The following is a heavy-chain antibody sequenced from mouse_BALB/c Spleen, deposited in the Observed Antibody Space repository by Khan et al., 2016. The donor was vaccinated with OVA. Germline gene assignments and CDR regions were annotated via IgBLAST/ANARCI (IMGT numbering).Heavy chain of an antibody. D-gene: IGHD2-4*01. CDR2: ISYSGVT. CDR3: ARENYDRYDFDY. Sequence: EVQLQESGPGLVKPSQSLYLTCTVTGYSITSGYVWNWLRQFPGNKLEWMGYISYSGVTSYPPSFKRRFSIARDNSKNQFFLQLISVTTEDTATYYSARENYDRYDFDYWGQGTTLTVSS. J-gene: IGHJ2*01. V-gene: IGHV3-2*02. CDR1: GYSITSGYV.